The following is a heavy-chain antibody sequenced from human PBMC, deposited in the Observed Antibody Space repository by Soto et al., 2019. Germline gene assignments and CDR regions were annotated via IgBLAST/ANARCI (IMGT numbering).Heavy chain of an antibody. J-gene: IGHJ5*02. Sequence: LSLTCAVSGGSISSSNWWNWVRQPPGKGLEWIGEIHHSGITNYNPSLKSRVTISVDKSKNQFSLKLNSVTAADTAVYYCARVRQGCSSTSCYFDPWGQGTLVTVSS. D-gene: IGHD2-2*01. V-gene: IGHV4-4*02. CDR2: IHHSGIT. CDR3: ARVRQGCSSTSCYFDP. CDR1: GGSISSSNW.